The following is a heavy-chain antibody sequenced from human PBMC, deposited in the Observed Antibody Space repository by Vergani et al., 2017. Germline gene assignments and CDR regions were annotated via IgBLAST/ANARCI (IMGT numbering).Heavy chain of an antibody. CDR3: ANLLQEIVVGSPTVGPYNKTMDV. CDR2: IGYDGKKT. CDR1: GFNFRSFG. V-gene: IGHV3-30*02. D-gene: IGHD2-2*01. J-gene: IGHJ6*02. Sequence: QALLVQSGGGAVQPGGSLRLSCEASGFNFRSFGMHWVRQAPGKGLEWLAHIGYDGKKTDFADSVKGRFTVSRDNSKNTLHLQLNSVRPEDTAVYYCANLLQEIVVGSPTVGPYNKTMDVWGRGTTVIVSS.